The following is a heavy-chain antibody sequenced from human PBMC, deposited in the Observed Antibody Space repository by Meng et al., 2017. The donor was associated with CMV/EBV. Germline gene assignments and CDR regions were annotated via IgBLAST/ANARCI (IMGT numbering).Heavy chain of an antibody. CDR3: ARNPQKGYDFWGGYSQTWNAAFDI. CDR1: GYTFTSYD. V-gene: IGHV1-8*03. D-gene: IGHD3-3*01. J-gene: IGHJ3*02. CDR2: MNPNSGNT. Sequence: ASVKVSCKASGYTFTSYDINWVRQATGQGLEWMGWMNPNSGNTGYAQKFQGRVTITRNTSISTAYMELSSLRSEDTAVYYCARNPQKGYDFWGGYSQTWNAAFDIWGQGTMVTVSS.